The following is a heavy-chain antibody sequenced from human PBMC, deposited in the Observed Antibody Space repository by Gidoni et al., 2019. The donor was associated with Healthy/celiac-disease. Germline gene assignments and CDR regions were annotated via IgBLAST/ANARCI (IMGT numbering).Heavy chain of an antibody. D-gene: IGHD6-13*01. J-gene: IGHJ4*02. CDR3: ARAYSSSHKPSGSGFGP. Sequence: GLEWIGEINHSGSTNYNPSLKSRVTISVDTSKNQFSLKLSSVTAADTAVYYCARAYSSSHKPSGSGFGPWGQGTLVTVSS. CDR2: INHSGST. V-gene: IGHV4-34*01.